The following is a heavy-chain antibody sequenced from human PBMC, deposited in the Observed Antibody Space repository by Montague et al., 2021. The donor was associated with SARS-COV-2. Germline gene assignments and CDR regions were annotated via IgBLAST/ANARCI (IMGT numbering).Heavy chain of an antibody. CDR1: GGSISSSNW. D-gene: IGHD3-10*01. CDR2: IYHSGST. V-gene: IGHV4-4*02. CDR3: ASRGAGWFGSNPERFDY. Sequence: SETLSLTCAVSGGSISSSNWWSWVRQPPGKGLEWIGEIYHSGSTNYNSSLKSRVTISVDKSKNQFSLKLSSVTAAATAVYYCASRGAGWFGSNPERFDYWGQGTLVTVSS. J-gene: IGHJ4*02.